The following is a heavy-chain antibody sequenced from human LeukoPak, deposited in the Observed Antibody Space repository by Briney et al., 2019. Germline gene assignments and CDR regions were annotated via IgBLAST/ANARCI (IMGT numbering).Heavy chain of an antibody. Sequence: ASVKVSCKASGYTFTSYGISWVRQAPGQGLEWMGWISAYNGNTNYAQKLQGRVTMATDTSTSTAYMELRSLRSDDTAVYYCARDHGIVVVPAAMLFDYWGQGTLVTVSS. CDR2: ISAYNGNT. D-gene: IGHD2-2*01. CDR1: GYTFTSYG. J-gene: IGHJ4*02. CDR3: ARDHGIVVVPAAMLFDY. V-gene: IGHV1-18*01.